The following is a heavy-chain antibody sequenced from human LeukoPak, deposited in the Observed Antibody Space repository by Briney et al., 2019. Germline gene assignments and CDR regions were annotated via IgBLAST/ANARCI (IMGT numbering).Heavy chain of an antibody. Sequence: SETLSLTCAVYGGSFSGFYWSWIRKPAGKGLEWVGEINHSGSTNYNPSLKSLVTISVDTSKNQFSLKLSSVSAADTAVYYCARRIVVVVAATYIDYWGQGTLVTVSS. D-gene: IGHD2-15*01. CDR3: ARRIVVVVAATYIDY. CDR2: INHSGST. CDR1: GGSFSGFY. J-gene: IGHJ4*02. V-gene: IGHV4-34*01.